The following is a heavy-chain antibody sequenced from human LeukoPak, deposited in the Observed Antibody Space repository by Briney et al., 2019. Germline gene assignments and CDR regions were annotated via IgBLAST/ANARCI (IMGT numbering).Heavy chain of an antibody. CDR1: GGSFSDYY. J-gene: IGHJ3*02. CDR2: ISQNGDS. Sequence: PSETLSLTCAVYGGSFSDYYWSWIRQSPGKGLEWIAEISQNGDSNYNPSLKSRVTISLDTSKNQLSLKLNSVTAADTAVYYCARALGAFDIWGQGTMVTVS. V-gene: IGHV4-34*01. CDR3: ARALGAFDI.